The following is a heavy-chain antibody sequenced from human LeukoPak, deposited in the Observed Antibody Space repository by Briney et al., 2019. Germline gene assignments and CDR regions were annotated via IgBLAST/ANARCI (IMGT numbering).Heavy chain of an antibody. J-gene: IGHJ4*02. CDR3: ASAVTGTKNSLGY. CDR1: GFTFSSNW. Sequence: GGSLRLSCVDSGFTFSSNWMHWIRQAPGKGLVWVSRISSDGRSTNYADSVKGRFTISRDNAKNTLHLQMNSLRAEDTAVYYCASAVTGTKNSLGYWGQGTLVTVSS. CDR2: ISSDGRST. D-gene: IGHD2-21*02. V-gene: IGHV3-74*01.